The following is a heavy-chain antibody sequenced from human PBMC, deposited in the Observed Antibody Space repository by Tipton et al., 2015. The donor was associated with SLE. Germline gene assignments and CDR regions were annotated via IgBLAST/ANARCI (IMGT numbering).Heavy chain of an antibody. CDR2: IYTSGST. J-gene: IGHJ4*02. CDR1: GGSISSGSYY. Sequence: TLSLTCTVSGGSISSGSYYWSWIRQPAGKGLEWIGHIYTSGSTNYNPSLKSRVTISVDTSKNQFSLKLSSVTAADTAVYYCARDYGSVVQGVIRYFDYWGQGTLVTVSS. CDR3: ARDYGSVVQGVIRYFDY. D-gene: IGHD3-10*01. V-gene: IGHV4-61*09.